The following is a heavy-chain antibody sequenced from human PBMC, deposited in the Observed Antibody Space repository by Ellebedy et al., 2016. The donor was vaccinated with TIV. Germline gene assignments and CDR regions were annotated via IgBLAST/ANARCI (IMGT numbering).Heavy chain of an antibody. V-gene: IGHV1-46*01. J-gene: IGHJ4*02. Sequence: ASVKVSXKASGNTFSSYYVHWVRQAPGQELEWMGMISPSGGTTVYTQKFQGRVTMTRDTSTSTVYLELTSLRSEDTAVYYCARGHYDSSGHHLDYWGQGTLVTVSS. CDR1: GNTFSSYY. D-gene: IGHD3-22*01. CDR3: ARGHYDSSGHHLDY. CDR2: ISPSGGTT.